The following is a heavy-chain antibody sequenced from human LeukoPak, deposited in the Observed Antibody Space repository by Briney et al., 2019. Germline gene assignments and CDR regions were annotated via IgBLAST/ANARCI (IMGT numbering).Heavy chain of an antibody. V-gene: IGHV3-48*01. Sequence: GGSLSLSCAASGFTFSSYSMNWVRQAPGKGLEWVSYISSSSSTIYYADSVKGRFTISRDNAKNSLYLQMNSLRAEDTAVYYCASVYYCGGDCYPLDYSVQGTLVTVSS. CDR1: GFTFSSYS. CDR2: ISSSSSTI. J-gene: IGHJ4*02. CDR3: ASVYYCGGDCYPLDY. D-gene: IGHD2-21*02.